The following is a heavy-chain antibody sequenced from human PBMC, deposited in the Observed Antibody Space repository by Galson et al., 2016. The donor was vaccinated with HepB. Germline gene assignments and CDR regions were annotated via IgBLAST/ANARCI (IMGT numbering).Heavy chain of an antibody. CDR3: ARGYCSATDCYAGLGMDV. CDR2: INPNGGST. J-gene: IGHJ6*02. Sequence: SVKVSCKALGYTFTTYYIHWIRQAPGQGLEWMGIINPNGGSTTFAQRFQGRVTMTRDTSTSTVYIDLSSLRSEDTAVYYCARGYCSATDCYAGLGMDVWGQGTTVIVSS. V-gene: IGHV1-46*01. CDR1: GYTFTTYY. D-gene: IGHD2-2*01.